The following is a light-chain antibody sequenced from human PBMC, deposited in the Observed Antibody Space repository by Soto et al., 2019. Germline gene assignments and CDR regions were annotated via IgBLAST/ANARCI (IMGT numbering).Light chain of an antibody. CDR3: AAWDDSLRGVM. Sequence: QSVLAQPPSVSGTPGQRLTISCSGGTSNIGSNNVYWYQQLPGAAPKLLIYSNDQRPSGVPERFSGSRSGTSASLAISDLRSEDEGDYFCAAWDDSLRGVMLGGGTKLTVL. J-gene: IGLJ2*01. CDR1: TSNIGSNN. V-gene: IGLV1-47*02. CDR2: SND.